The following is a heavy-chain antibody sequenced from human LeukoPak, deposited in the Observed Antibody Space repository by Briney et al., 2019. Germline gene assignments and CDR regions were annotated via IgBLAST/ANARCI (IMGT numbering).Heavy chain of an antibody. CDR2: IYPGDSET. J-gene: IGHJ4*02. D-gene: IGHD3-9*01. CDR1: GYSFTSYW. V-gene: IGHV5-51*01. Sequence: GVSLQISFKGSGYSFTSYWIGWVRPMPGKGLEWMGIIYPGDSETRYSPSFQGQVTISADKSISTAYLQWSSLKASDTAMCYCARLWRSTGSRWNYDILTGYPPAFDYWGQGTLVTVSS. CDR3: ARLWRSTGSRWNYDILTGYPPAFDY.